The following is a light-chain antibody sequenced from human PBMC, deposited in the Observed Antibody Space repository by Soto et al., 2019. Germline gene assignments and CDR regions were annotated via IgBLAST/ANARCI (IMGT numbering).Light chain of an antibody. J-gene: IGKJ1*01. CDR1: QSLLHSNGFNY. CDR2: LGS. V-gene: IGKV2-28*01. CDR3: MKPLQVPWT. Sequence: DIVVTQSPLSLSLTPGEPASISCRSSQSLLHSNGFNYLDWYLQKPGQSPHLLVYLGSTRAFGVPARFSGSASGANFTLRISRVEDEDVGIYYCMKPLQVPWTFGQGTRVEIK.